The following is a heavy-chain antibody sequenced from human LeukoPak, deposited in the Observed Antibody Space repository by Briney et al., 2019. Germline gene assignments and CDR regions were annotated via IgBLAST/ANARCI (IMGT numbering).Heavy chain of an antibody. D-gene: IGHD4-23*01. V-gene: IGHV3-53*01. J-gene: IGHJ3*02. CDR2: IYSGGST. CDR3: ARDKPRWQQDNDAFDI. Sequence: GGSLRLSRAASGFTVSRNYMSWVRQAPGKGLEWGSDIYSGGSTYYADSVKGRFTTSTNNSKNTLYLQMNSLRAEDTAVYYCARDKPRWQQDNDAFDIWGQGTMVTVSS. CDR1: GFTVSRNY.